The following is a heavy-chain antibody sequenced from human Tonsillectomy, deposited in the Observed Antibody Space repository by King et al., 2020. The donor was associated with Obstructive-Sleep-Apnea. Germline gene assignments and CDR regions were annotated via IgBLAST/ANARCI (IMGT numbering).Heavy chain of an antibody. CDR1: GLTFSTYG. J-gene: IGHJ4*02. D-gene: IGHD5-12*01. Sequence: VQLVESGGGVVQPGRSLRLSCAVSGLTFSTYGMHWVRQAPGKGLEWVALIWYDGSNKYYADSVKGRFTISRDNSKNTLYLQMDSLRAEDTGVYYCAREGSGYDRNFDYWGQGTLVTVSS. CDR2: IWYDGSNK. CDR3: AREGSGYDRNFDY. V-gene: IGHV3-33*01.